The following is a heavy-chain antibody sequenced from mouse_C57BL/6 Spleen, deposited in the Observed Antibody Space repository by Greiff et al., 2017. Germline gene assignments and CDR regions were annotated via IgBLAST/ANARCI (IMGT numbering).Heavy chain of an antibody. D-gene: IGHD1-1*01. CDR1: GYTFTSYW. J-gene: IGHJ4*01. Sequence: QVQLQQPGAELVRPGSSVKLSCKASGYTFTSYWMHWVKQRPIQGLEWIGNIDPSDSETHYNQKFKDKATLTVDKSSSTAYMQLSSLTSEDSAVYYCASITTDAMDYWGQGTSVTVSS. V-gene: IGHV1-52*01. CDR3: ASITTDAMDY. CDR2: IDPSDSET.